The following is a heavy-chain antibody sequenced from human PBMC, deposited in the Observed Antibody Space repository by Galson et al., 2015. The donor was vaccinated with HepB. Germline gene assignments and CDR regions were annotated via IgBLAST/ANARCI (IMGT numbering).Heavy chain of an antibody. J-gene: IGHJ4*02. CDR1: GGTFSSYA. CDR2: IIPIFGTA. D-gene: IGHD4-23*01. CDR3: ARVAFPGPTTVGHPYYFDY. V-gene: IGHV1-69*13. Sequence: SVKVSCKASGGTFSSYAISWVRQAPGQGLEWMGGIIPIFGTANYAQKFQGRVTITADESTSTAYMELSSLRSEDTAVYYCARVAFPGPTTVGHPYYFDYWGQGTLVTVSS.